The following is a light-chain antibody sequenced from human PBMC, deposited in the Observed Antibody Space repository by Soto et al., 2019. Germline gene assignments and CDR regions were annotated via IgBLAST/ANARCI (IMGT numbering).Light chain of an antibody. CDR2: KVS. CDR1: QSLPSTW. CDR3: QQYAAQSPWT. Sequence: DVQMTQSPSTLSASVGDKVTITCRASQSLPSTWLAWFQQRPGKAPNVLIYKVSALASGVSSRFSGSGSGTEFTLTISSLQPDDFATYFCQQYAAQSPWTFGQGTRV. J-gene: IGKJ1*01. V-gene: IGKV1-5*03.